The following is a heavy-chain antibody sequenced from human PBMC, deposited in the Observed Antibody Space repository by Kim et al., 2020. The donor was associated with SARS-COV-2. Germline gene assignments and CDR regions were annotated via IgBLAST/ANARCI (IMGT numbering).Heavy chain of an antibody. D-gene: IGHD3-10*01. CDR3: ARPLGFGEKSDAFDI. J-gene: IGHJ3*02. CDR2: IYHSGST. CDR1: GGSISSSNW. V-gene: IGHV4-4*02. Sequence: SETLSLTCAVSGGSISSSNWWSWVRQPPGKGLEWIGEIYHSGSTNYNPSLKSRVTISVDKSKNQFSLKLSSVTAADTAVYYCARPLGFGEKSDAFDIWGQGTMVTVSS.